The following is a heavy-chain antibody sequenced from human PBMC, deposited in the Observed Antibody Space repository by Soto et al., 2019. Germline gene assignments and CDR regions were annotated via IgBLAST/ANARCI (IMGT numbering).Heavy chain of an antibody. CDR2: IYHSGST. D-gene: IGHD6-13*01. CDR1: GCSISSGGYS. CDR3: ARGSYSSSWYYFDY. V-gene: IGHV4-30-2*01. Sequence: SENLSLTCAVSGCSISSGGYSWSWIKKPPGKGLEWIGYIYHSGSTYYNPSLKSRVTISVDRSKNQFSLKLSSVTAADTAVYYCARGSYSSSWYYFDYWGQGTLVTVSS. J-gene: IGHJ4*02.